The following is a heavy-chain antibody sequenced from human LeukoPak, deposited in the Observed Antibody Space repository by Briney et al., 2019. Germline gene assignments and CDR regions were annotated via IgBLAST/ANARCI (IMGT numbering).Heavy chain of an antibody. D-gene: IGHD4-17*01. V-gene: IGHV4-39*01. CDR1: GGSISSSSYY. CDR3: VRSNNDGVHLFDY. J-gene: IGHJ4*02. CDR2: IYYSGTT. Sequence: SETLSLTCTVSGGSISSSSYYWGWIRQPPGKGLEWIGNIYYSGTTYHNPSLKSRVTTSVDPSKNQFSLKLSSATAADTAVYYCVRSNNDGVHLFDYWGQGTLVTVSS.